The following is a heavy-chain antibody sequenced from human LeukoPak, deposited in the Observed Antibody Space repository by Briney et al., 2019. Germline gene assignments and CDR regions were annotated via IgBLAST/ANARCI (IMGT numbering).Heavy chain of an antibody. Sequence: PGGSLRLSCAASGFTFSSYGMHWVRQAPGKGLEWVAVICYDGSNKYYADSVKGRFTISRDNSKNTLYLQMHSLRAEDTAVYYCARDVGGIQLWSYYFDYWGQGTLVTVSS. J-gene: IGHJ4*02. CDR1: GFTFSSYG. CDR2: ICYDGSNK. D-gene: IGHD5-18*01. V-gene: IGHV3-33*01. CDR3: ARDVGGIQLWSYYFDY.